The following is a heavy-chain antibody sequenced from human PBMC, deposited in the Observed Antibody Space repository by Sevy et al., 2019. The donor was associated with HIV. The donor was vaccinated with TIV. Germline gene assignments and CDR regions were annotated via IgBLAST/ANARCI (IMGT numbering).Heavy chain of an antibody. Sequence: ASVKVSCKASGYTFTTHAIHWVRQAAGQRLAWMGWITAANDNTKYSQKFQGRVTISRDTSASTVYMDLSSLRSEDTAVYYCASGSGSYGYYGMDVWGQGTTVTVSS. J-gene: IGHJ6*02. CDR3: ASGSGSYGYYGMDV. CDR1: GYTFTTHA. CDR2: ITAANDNT. V-gene: IGHV1-3*01. D-gene: IGHD1-26*01.